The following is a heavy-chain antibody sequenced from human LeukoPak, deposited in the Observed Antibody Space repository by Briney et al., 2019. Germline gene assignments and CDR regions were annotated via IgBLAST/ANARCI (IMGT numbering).Heavy chain of an antibody. CDR3: ARAGSIYGWFDY. Sequence: SETLSLTCSVSGGSISTYSWSWIRLPPGKGLEWVGHMYYSGTTKYNPSLKSRVTISVDTSKNQFSLRLSSVTAADTAVYFCARAGSIYGWFDYWGQGTLVTVSS. V-gene: IGHV4-59*13. J-gene: IGHJ4*02. D-gene: IGHD5-18*01. CDR2: MYYSGTT. CDR1: GGSISTYS.